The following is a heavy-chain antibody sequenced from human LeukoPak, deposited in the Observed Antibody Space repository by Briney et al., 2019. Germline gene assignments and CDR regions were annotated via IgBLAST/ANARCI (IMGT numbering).Heavy chain of an antibody. D-gene: IGHD2-2*01. CDR3: ARAISRGSTSQD. V-gene: IGHV4-34*01. CDR1: GGSFSGYY. CDR2: INHSGST. J-gene: IGHJ4*02. Sequence: SETLSLTCAVYGGSFSGYYWSWIRQPPGKGLEWIGEINHSGSTSYNPSLKSRVTISVDTSKNQFPLRLSSVTAADTAVYYCARAISRGSTSQDWGQGTLVTVSS.